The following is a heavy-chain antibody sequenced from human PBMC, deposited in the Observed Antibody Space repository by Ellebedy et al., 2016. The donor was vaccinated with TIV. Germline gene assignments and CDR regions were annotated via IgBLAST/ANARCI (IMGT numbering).Heavy chain of an antibody. Sequence: GGSLRLSCAASEFTFSDYYMTWIRQAPGMGLEWVAYISTSGSTKYYADSVKGRFTISRDNSKNTLYLQMNSLRAEDTAVYYCASRYSYSGSYQTEYWGQGTLVTVSS. CDR1: EFTFSDYY. D-gene: IGHD1-26*01. CDR2: ISTSGSTK. CDR3: ASRYSYSGSYQTEY. V-gene: IGHV3-11*04. J-gene: IGHJ4*02.